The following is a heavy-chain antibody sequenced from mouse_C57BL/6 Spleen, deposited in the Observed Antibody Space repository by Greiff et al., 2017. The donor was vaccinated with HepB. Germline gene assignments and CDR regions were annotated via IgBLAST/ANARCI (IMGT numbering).Heavy chain of an antibody. D-gene: IGHD1-1*01. CDR2: ISSGGDYI. V-gene: IGHV5-9-1*02. Sequence: EVKLMESGEGLVKPGGSLKLSCAASGFTFSSYAMSWVRQTPEKRLEWVAYISSGGDYIYYADTVKGRFTISRDNARNTLYLQMSSLKSEDTAMYYCTRERDYYGSSCFAYWGQGTLVTVSA. J-gene: IGHJ3*01. CDR1: GFTFSSYA. CDR3: TRERDYYGSSCFAY.